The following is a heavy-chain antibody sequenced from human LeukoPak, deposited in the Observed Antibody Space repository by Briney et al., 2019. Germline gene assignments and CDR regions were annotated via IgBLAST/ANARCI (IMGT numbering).Heavy chain of an antibody. V-gene: IGHV3-7*01. Sequence: GGSLRLSCAASGFSFSTYWMNWVRQPPGKGLEWVADIMRDGSEKYYVDSVKGRFTISRDNAKNSLYLQMNSLRAEDTAVYYCARDPSRGYSYGYADYWGQGSLVTVSS. CDR3: ARDPSRGYSYGYADY. CDR1: GFSFSTYW. CDR2: IMRDGSEK. D-gene: IGHD5-18*01. J-gene: IGHJ4*02.